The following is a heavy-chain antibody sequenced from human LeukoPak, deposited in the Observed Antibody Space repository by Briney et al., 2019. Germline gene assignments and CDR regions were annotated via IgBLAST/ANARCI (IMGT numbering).Heavy chain of an antibody. V-gene: IGHV3-49*03. D-gene: IGHD2-21*02. J-gene: IGHJ3*02. CDR3: TRSDCGGDDAFDI. CDR1: GFTFGDYA. CDR2: IRRKAYSEAT. Sequence: GGSLRLSCTASGFTFGDYAMSWFRQAPGKGLEWVGFIRRKAYSEATQYAASVKGRFTISRDDSKSIAYLQMNTLKTEDTAVYYWTRSDCGGDDAFDIWGQGTMVTVSS.